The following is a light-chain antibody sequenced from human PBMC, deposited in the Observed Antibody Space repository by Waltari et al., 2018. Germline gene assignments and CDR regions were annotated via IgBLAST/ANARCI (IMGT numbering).Light chain of an antibody. CDR1: QTISNY. J-gene: IGKJ2*01. CDR3: QQYGSSPT. CDR2: DAS. V-gene: IGKV3-20*01. Sequence: EIVLTQSTGTLSFSPGERATLSCRASQTISNYVAWYQQKPGQAHRLLIYDASSRAIGIPDRFSGSWSGTDFTLTISRLEPEDFAMYYCQQYGSSPTFGQGTKLEIK.